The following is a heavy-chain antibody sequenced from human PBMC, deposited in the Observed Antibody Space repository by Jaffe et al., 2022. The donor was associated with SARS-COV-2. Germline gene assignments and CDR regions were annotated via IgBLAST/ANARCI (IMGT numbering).Heavy chain of an antibody. CDR2: INPNSGGT. CDR3: ARWGDTAMVMATNGDFDY. J-gene: IGHJ4*02. D-gene: IGHD5-18*01. Sequence: QVQLVQSGAEVKKPGASVKVSCKASGYTFTGYYMHWVRQAPGQGLEWMGRINPNSGGTNYAQKFQGRVTMTRDTSISTAYMELSRLRSDDTAVYYCARWGDTAMVMATNGDFDYWGQGTLVTVSS. CDR1: GYTFTGYY. V-gene: IGHV1-2*06.